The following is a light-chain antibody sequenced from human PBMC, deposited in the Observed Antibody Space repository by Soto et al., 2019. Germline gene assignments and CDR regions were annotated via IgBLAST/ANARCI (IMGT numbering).Light chain of an antibody. CDR3: QQYGSSPWT. CDR1: QTVSSN. J-gene: IGKJ1*01. CDR2: GAS. Sequence: EIAMTQSPATLSVSPGERATLSCMASQTVSSNLAWYQQKPGQSPRLLIYGASTRATGIPARFSGSGSGTDFILTISRLEPEDFAVYYCQQYGSSPWTFGQGTKVDI. V-gene: IGKV3-15*01.